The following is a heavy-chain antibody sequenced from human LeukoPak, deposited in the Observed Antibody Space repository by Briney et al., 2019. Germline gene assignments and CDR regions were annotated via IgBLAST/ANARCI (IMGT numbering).Heavy chain of an antibody. J-gene: IGHJ6*03. CDR1: SDSMTYIF. V-gene: IGHV4-4*07. CDR3: ARESMYDYGDGNYFFYYLDV. Sequence: SETLSLTCNFSSDSMTYIFWSWIRQPAGKGLEWIGRIYSSGSAHYNPSLKSRVTMSVDTSKNQFSLNLSSVTAADTAVYYCARESMYDYGDGNYFFYYLDVWGQGTTVTVSS. D-gene: IGHD4-17*01. CDR2: IYSSGSA.